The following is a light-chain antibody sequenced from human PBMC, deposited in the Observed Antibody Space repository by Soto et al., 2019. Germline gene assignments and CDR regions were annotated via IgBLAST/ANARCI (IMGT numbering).Light chain of an antibody. CDR2: GAS. CDR3: QEYNNWPSAFT. Sequence: EIVMTQSPATLSVSPGERATLSCRASQSVSSNLAWYQQKPGQVPRLLIYGASTRATGIPARFSGSGSGTEFTLTISSLQSEDFEVYYCQEYNNWPSAFTFGPGTKV. J-gene: IGKJ3*01. CDR1: QSVSSN. V-gene: IGKV3-15*01.